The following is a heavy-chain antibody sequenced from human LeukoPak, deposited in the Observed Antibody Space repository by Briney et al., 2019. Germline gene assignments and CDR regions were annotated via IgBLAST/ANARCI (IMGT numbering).Heavy chain of an antibody. Sequence: GGSLRLSCAASGFSLITYNMNWVRQAPGKGLEWVSSISSTSSHIYYADSVKGRFAISRDNSKNTVYFHMNSVRAEDTAVYYCAREDPLRYYFDYWGQGTLVTVSS. CDR1: GFSLITYN. CDR3: AREDPLRYYFDY. D-gene: IGHD3-10*01. J-gene: IGHJ4*02. CDR2: ISSTSSHI. V-gene: IGHV3-21*04.